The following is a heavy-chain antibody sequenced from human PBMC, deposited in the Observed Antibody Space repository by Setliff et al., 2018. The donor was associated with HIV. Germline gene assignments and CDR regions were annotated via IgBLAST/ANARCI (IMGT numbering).Heavy chain of an antibody. Sequence: PGESLRLSCAASGFTFSSYGMHWVRQAPGKGLEWVAFIRYDGSNKYYADSVKGRFTISRDNSKNTLYLQMNSLRAEDTAVYYCVVGYYYGSGSQVPFDYWGQGTLVTVSS. J-gene: IGHJ4*02. V-gene: IGHV3-30*02. D-gene: IGHD3-10*01. CDR3: VVGYYYGSGSQVPFDY. CDR2: IRYDGSNK. CDR1: GFTFSSYG.